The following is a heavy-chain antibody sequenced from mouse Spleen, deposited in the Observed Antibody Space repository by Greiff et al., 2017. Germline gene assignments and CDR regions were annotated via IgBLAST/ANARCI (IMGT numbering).Heavy chain of an antibody. CDR1: GYSITSDYA. CDR2: ISYDGSN. V-gene: IGHV3-6*01. J-gene: IGHJ3*01. Sequence: ESGPGLVKPSQSLSLTCTVTGYSITSDYAWNWIRQFPGNILEWMGYISYDGSNNYNPSLKNRISITRDTSKNQFFLKLNSVTTEDTATYYCARPLYYGDFWFAYWGQGTLVTVSA. CDR3: ARPLYYGDFWFAY. D-gene: IGHD2-13*01.